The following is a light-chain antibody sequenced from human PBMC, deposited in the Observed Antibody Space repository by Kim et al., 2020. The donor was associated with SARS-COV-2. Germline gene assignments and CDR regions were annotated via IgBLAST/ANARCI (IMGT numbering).Light chain of an antibody. CDR1: QGISSY. V-gene: IGKV1-9*01. J-gene: IGKJ4*01. CDR3: QQLKRYPLT. CDR2: AAS. Sequence: IQLTQSPSSLSASVGDRVTITCRASQGISSYLGWYQQKVGKAPKLLIYAASTLQSGVPSRFSGSGSGTDFTLTISSLQPEDFATYYCQQLKRYPLTFGGGTKVDIK.